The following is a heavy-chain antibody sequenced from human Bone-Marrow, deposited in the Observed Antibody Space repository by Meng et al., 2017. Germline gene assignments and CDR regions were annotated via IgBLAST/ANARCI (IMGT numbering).Heavy chain of an antibody. CDR1: GFTFSSYA. CDR3: ARARYCSGGSCYPDLGY. CDR2: ISYDGSNK. Sequence: GESLKISCAASGFTFSSYAMHWVRQAPGKGLEWVAVISYDGSNKYYADSVKGRFTISRDNSKNTPYLQMNSLRAEDTAVYYCARARYCSGGSCYPDLGYWGQGTLVTVSS. J-gene: IGHJ4*02. V-gene: IGHV3-30*01. D-gene: IGHD2-15*01.